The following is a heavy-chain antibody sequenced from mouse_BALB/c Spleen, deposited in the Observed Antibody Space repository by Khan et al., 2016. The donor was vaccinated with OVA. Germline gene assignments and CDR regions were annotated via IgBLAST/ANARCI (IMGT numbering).Heavy chain of an antibody. CDR1: GFSLSRYN. D-gene: IGHD2-14*01. J-gene: IGHJ4*01. Sequence: VKLMESGPGLVAPSQSLSITCTVSGFSLSRYNIHWVRQPPGKGLEWLGMIWGGGGTDYNSTLKSRLNISKDNSKSQVFLKMNSLQTDDTAMYYCARAYYRYDGYYAMDYWGLGTSVTVSS. CDR3: ARAYYRYDGYYAMDY. V-gene: IGHV2-6-4*01. CDR2: IWGGGGT.